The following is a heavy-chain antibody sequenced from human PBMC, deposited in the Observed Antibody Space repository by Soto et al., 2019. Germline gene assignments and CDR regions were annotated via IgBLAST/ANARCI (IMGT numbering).Heavy chain of an antibody. Sequence: EVQLVESGGGLVKPGGYLRLSCAASGFTFSAYNMNWVRQAPGKGLEWVSSITSISSSMNYADSVKGRFTISRDNARNALYLQMNSLRDEDTAVYYCARSDSSGWDDFDYWGQGPLVTVSS. D-gene: IGHD3-22*01. CDR3: ARSDSSGWDDFDY. V-gene: IGHV3-21*01. CDR2: ITSISSSM. J-gene: IGHJ4*02. CDR1: GFTFSAYN.